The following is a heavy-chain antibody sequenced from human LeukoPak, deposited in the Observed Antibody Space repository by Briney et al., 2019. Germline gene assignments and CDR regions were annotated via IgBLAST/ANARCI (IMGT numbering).Heavy chain of an antibody. J-gene: IGHJ4*02. CDR3: ARCGKDGDYVQN. D-gene: IGHD4-17*01. Sequence: NPSETLSLACTVSAGSISSGGYYWSWIRQHPGKGLEWIGYIYYSGSTYYHPSLRRRVTISVDTSKNQFSLKLSAVTAADTAVYYCARCGKDGDYVQNWGEGTLVTVSS. CDR1: AGSISSGGYY. V-gene: IGHV4-31*03. CDR2: IYYSGST.